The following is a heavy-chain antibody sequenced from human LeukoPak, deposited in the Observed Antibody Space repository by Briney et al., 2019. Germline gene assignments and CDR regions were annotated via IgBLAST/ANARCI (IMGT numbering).Heavy chain of an antibody. J-gene: IGHJ4*02. CDR1: GVTFSSYA. D-gene: IGHD3-22*01. CDR3: AKGSYYDSSGSFYFDY. V-gene: IGHV3-23*01. Sequence: GGSLRLSCVVSGVTFSSYAMSWVRQAPGKGLEWVSGISGSGDNTYYADSVKGRFTISRDNSKNTLYVQMNSLGTEDTAAYYCAKGSYYDSSGSFYFDYWGQGTLVTVSS. CDR2: ISGSGDNT.